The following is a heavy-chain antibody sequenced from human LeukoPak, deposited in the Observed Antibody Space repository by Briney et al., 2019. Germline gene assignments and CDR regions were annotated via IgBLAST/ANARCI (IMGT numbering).Heavy chain of an antibody. CDR3: ARGESWAFAY. Sequence: PGGSLRLSCAASGFTFSSYEMNWVRQAPGKGLEWVSYISSSGSTIYYADSVKGRFTVSRDNAKNSLYLQMNSLRAEDTAVYYCARGESWAFAYWGQGTLATVPS. CDR1: GFTFSSYE. V-gene: IGHV3-48*03. D-gene: IGHD1-26*01. J-gene: IGHJ4*02. CDR2: ISSSGSTI.